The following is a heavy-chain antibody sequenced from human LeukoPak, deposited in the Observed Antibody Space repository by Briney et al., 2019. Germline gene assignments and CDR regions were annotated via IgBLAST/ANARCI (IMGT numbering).Heavy chain of an antibody. CDR2: TYYNSRWSN. CDR1: GDSVSSDITA. V-gene: IGHV6-1*01. J-gene: IGHJ4*02. Sequence: SQTLSLTFAISGDSVSSDITAWNWIRQSPSRGLEWLGRTYYNSRWSNYYAVSVESRITINPDTTRNQFSLPLKSVTTEDTAVYYCASGYMKSGFDYWGQGTLVTVSS. CDR3: ASGYMKSGFDY. D-gene: IGHD1-1*01.